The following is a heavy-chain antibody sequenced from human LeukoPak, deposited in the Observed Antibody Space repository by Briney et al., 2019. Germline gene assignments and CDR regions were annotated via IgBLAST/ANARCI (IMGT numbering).Heavy chain of an antibody. V-gene: IGHV3-53*01. Sequence: GGSLRLSCAASGFTFSRYSVNWVRQAPGKGLEWVSVTYSGGRTYYEDSVKGRFTISRDNSKNTLYLQMNSLRAEDTAVYYCARVYYGSGSLHYYYYMDVWGKGTTVTISS. CDR2: TYSGGRT. D-gene: IGHD3-10*01. CDR1: GFTFSRYS. CDR3: ARVYYGSGSLHYYYYMDV. J-gene: IGHJ6*03.